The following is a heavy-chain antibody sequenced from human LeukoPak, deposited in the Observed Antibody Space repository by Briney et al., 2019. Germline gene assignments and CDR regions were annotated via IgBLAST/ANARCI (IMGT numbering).Heavy chain of an antibody. V-gene: IGHV3-74*01. J-gene: IGHJ3*02. CDR2: FNSDGGTT. D-gene: IGHD6-19*01. Sequence: GGSLRLSCAASGFTFSSYSMNWVRQAPGMGLVWVSRFNSDGGTTNYADSVKGRFTISRDNAKSTLYLQMNSLRAEDTAVYYCARAVAGTRNALDIWGQGTMVTVSS. CDR3: ARAVAGTRNALDI. CDR1: GFTFSSYS.